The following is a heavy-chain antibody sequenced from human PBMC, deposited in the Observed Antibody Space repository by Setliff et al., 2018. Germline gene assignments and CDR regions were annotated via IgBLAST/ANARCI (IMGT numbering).Heavy chain of an antibody. CDR3: ARSFSRSEKFLLDY. CDR2: IIHSGST. J-gene: IGHJ4*02. V-gene: IGHV4-34*12. CDR1: GGSFSGYY. Sequence: KTSETLSLTCAVYGGSFSGYYWSWIRQPPGKRLEWIGEIIHSGSTNYNPSLKSRVTISMDTSKNQFSLKVSSVTAADTAVYYCARSFSRSEKFLLDYWGQGALVTVS. D-gene: IGHD2-15*01.